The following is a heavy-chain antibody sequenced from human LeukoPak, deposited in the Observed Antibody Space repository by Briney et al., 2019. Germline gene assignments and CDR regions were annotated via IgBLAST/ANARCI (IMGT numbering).Heavy chain of an antibody. V-gene: IGHV1-69*04. CDR2: IIPILGIA. Sequence: GASVKVSCKASGGTFSSYAISWVRQAPGQGLEWMGRIIPILGIANYAQKFQGRVTITADKSTSTAYMELSSLRSEDTAVYYCARDGATMVRGTAFDIWGQGTMVTVSS. J-gene: IGHJ3*02. CDR3: ARDGATMVRGTAFDI. D-gene: IGHD3-10*01. CDR1: GGTFSSYA.